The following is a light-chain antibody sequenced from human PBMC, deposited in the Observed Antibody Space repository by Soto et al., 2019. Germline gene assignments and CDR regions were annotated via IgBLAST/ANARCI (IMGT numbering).Light chain of an antibody. CDR1: QSVDND. V-gene: IGKV3D-15*01. Sequence: IVMTQSPAPLSVSPGDRATLSCRASQSVDNDLAWYQQKPGQPPRLLIYDASTRATGIPARFSGSQSGTEFTLTISSLLSEDFAVYSCQQYNNWPLTFGGGTKVDIK. CDR2: DAS. CDR3: QQYNNWPLT. J-gene: IGKJ4*01.